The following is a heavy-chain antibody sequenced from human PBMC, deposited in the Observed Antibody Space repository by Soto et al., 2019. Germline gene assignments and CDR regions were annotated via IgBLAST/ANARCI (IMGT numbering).Heavy chain of an antibody. D-gene: IGHD1-26*01. V-gene: IGHV3-48*04. CDR3: VREVGASGY. CDR2: ISDSSSTI. J-gene: IGHJ4*02. Sequence: EVQLVESGGGLVQPGGSLRLSCVASGFTFNSHTMNWVRQAPGKGLEWLSYISDSSSTIYYAASVKGRFTISRDNAKNSLYLQMNSLRADDTAVYYCVREVGASGYWGQGTLVTVSS. CDR1: GFTFNSHT.